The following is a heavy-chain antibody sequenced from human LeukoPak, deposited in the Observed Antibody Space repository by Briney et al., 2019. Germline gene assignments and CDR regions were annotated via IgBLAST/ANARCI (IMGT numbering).Heavy chain of an antibody. CDR2: IIPILGIA. J-gene: IGHJ4*02. CDR1: GYTFTGYY. D-gene: IGHD6-19*01. Sequence: SVTVSCTASGYTFTGYYMHWVRQAPGQGLEWMGRIIPILGIANYAQKFQGRVTITADKSTSTAYMELSSLRSEDTAVYYCARTLYSSGWYGLDYWGQGTLVTVSS. CDR3: ARTLYSSGWYGLDY. V-gene: IGHV1-69*02.